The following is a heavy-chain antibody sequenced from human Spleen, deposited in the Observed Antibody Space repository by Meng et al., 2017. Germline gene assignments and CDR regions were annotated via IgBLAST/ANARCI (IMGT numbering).Heavy chain of an antibody. Sequence: QVQLPRWGAGVLKPSDTLSLPWFVSSGSFSDYYWSWIRQPPGKGLEWIGEINHSGSTNYNPSLESRATISVDTSQNNLSLKLSSVTAADSAVYYCARGPTTMAHDFDYWGQGTLVTVSS. CDR3: ARGPTTMAHDFDY. J-gene: IGHJ4*02. CDR2: INHSGST. CDR1: SGSFSDYY. D-gene: IGHD4-11*01. V-gene: IGHV4-34*01.